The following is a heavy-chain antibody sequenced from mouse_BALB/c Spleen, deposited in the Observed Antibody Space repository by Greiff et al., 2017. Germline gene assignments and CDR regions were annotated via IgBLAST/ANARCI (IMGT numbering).Heavy chain of an antibody. D-gene: IGHD1-1*01. Sequence: DVHLVESGGGLVQPGGSLKLSCAASGFTFSSYTMSWVRQTPEKRLEWVAYISNGGGSTYYPDTVKGRFTISRDNAKNTLYLQMSSLKSEDTAMYYCARGYGSSYDYAMDYWGQGTSVTVSS. CDR1: GFTFSSYT. J-gene: IGHJ4*01. CDR3: ARGYGSSYDYAMDY. CDR2: ISNGGGST. V-gene: IGHV5-12-2*01.